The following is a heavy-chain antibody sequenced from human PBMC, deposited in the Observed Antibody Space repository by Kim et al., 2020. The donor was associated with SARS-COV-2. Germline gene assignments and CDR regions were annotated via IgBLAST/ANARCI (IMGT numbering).Heavy chain of an antibody. D-gene: IGHD3-16*01. CDR2: IYHRGST. V-gene: IGHV4-39*01. CDR3: ARRTEAGGYFDF. Sequence: SETLSLTCSVSGGYINTSHYYWAWIRQPPGKGLEWIGTIYHRGSTYYNPSLKSRVTISVDTSRNQFSLKLASVTAADPAVYYCARRTEAGGYFDFWGQGSPVPVAS. CDR1: GGYINTSHYY. J-gene: IGHJ4*02.